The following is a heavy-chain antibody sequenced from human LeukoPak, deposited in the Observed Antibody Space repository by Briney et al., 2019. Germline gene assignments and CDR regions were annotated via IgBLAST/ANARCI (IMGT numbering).Heavy chain of an antibody. V-gene: IGHV1-18*01. D-gene: IGHD3-22*01. CDR3: ARAGVYYYDSSGYGNFDY. CDR2: ISAYNGNT. Sequence: ASVKVSCKASGYTFTSYGISWVRQAPGQGLEWMGWISAYNGNTNYAQKLQGRVTMTTDTSTSTAYMELRSLRSDDTAVYYCARAGVYYYDSSGYGNFDYWGQGTLVTVSS. J-gene: IGHJ4*02. CDR1: GYTFTSYG.